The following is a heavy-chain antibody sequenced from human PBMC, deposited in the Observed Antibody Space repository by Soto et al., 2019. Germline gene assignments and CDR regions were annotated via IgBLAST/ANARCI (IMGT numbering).Heavy chain of an antibody. V-gene: IGHV4-39*01. CDR1: GGSISSSSYY. CDR2: IYYSGST. D-gene: IGHD6-13*01. CDR3: ARLVGAAAGSYYYYGMDV. J-gene: IGHJ6*02. Sequence: SETLSLTCTVSGGSISSSSYYWGWIRHPPGKGLEWIGSIYYSGSTYYNPSLKSRVTISVDTSKNQFSLKLSSVTAADTAVYYCARLVGAAAGSYYYYGMDVWGQGTTVTVSS.